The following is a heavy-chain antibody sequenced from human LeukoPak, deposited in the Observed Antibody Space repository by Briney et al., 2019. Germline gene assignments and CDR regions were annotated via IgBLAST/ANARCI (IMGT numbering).Heavy chain of an antibody. CDR3: ARDRLPYYYDSSGFYSYYGMDV. D-gene: IGHD3-22*01. CDR2: ISSSGSTI. V-gene: IGHV3-48*03. CDR1: GFTFSSYE. J-gene: IGHJ6*02. Sequence: GGSLRLSCAASGFTFSSYEMNWVRQAPGKGLEWVSYISSSGSTIYYADSVKGRCTISRDNAKNSLYLQMNSLRAEDTAVYYCARDRLPYYYDSSGFYSYYGMDVWGQGTTVTVSS.